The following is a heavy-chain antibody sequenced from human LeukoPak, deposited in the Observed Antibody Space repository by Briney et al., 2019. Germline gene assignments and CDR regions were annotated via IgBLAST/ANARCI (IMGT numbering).Heavy chain of an antibody. Sequence: GGSLRLSCAASGFTFRNYGMSWVRKVPGKGLEWLANIKLDGTDRHYADSVKGRFTISRDNAKNSLFLQMDSLTVADTAVYYCARDDSGPRNKYYHETTGFYSRPYYLDYWGQGALVTVSS. CDR3: ARDDSGPRNKYYHETTGFYSRPYYLDY. V-gene: IGHV3-7*01. D-gene: IGHD3-22*01. CDR1: GFTFRNYG. J-gene: IGHJ4*02. CDR2: IKLDGTDR.